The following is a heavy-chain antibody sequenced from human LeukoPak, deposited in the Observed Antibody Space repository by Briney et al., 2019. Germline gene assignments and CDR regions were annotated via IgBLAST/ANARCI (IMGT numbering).Heavy chain of an antibody. CDR3: ARGGGSTWLFDN. Sequence: SETLSLTCTVSGGSISSYYWSWIRQPPGKGLEWIGFMYYSGSTNSNPSLKSRVTISLDTSKNQFSLKLSSVTAADTAVYYCARGGGSTWLFDNWGQGTLVTVSS. V-gene: IGHV4-59*01. CDR2: MYYSGST. D-gene: IGHD6-13*01. CDR1: GGSISSYY. J-gene: IGHJ4*02.